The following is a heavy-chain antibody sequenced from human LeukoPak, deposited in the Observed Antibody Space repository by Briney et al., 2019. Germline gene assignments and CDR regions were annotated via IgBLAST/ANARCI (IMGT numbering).Heavy chain of an antibody. CDR1: GGSISSSSSF. CDR3: ARHYDNWFDP. D-gene: IGHD3-16*01. Sequence: SETLSLTCTVSGGSISSSSSFWGWIRQPPGEGLEWIGSIYYGGSTYYNPSLKSRVTISADISKNQFSLKLNSVTAADTAIYYCARHYDNWFDPWGQGTLVTVSS. V-gene: IGHV4-39*01. CDR2: IYYGGST. J-gene: IGHJ5*02.